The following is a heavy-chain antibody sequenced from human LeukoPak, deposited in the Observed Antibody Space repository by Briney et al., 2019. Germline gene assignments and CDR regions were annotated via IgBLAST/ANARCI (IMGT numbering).Heavy chain of an antibody. CDR1: GYTFTSYG. D-gene: IGHD6-13*01. CDR3: ARASSSTRYYYYGMDV. V-gene: IGHV1-18*04. J-gene: IGHJ6*04. CDR2: ISAYNGNT. Sequence: ASVKVSCKASGYTFTSYGISWVRQAPGQGLEWMGWISAYNGNTNYAQKLQGRVTMTTDTSTSTAYMELRSLRPDDTAVYYCARASSSTRYYYYGMDVWGKGTTVTVSS.